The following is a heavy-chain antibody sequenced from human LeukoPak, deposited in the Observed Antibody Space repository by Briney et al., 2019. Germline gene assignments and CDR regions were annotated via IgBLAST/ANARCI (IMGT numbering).Heavy chain of an antibody. V-gene: IGHV3-21*03. CDR1: GFTFSSYS. Sequence: GGSLRLSCAASGFTFSSYSMNWVRQAPGKGLEWVSSISSSSSYIYYADSVKGRFTISRDNAKNSLYLQMNSLRAEDTAVYYCAGDSPAITMIVVRGAFDIWGQGTMVTVSS. J-gene: IGHJ3*02. CDR2: ISSSSSYI. CDR3: AGDSPAITMIVVRGAFDI. D-gene: IGHD3-22*01.